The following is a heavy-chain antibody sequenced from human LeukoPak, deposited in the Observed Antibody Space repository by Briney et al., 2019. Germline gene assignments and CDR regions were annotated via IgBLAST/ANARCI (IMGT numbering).Heavy chain of an antibody. CDR3: ARADDLCMNGVCGWGMDV. D-gene: IGHD2-8*01. CDR1: RDIFINYV. Sequence: SVKVSCKASRDIFINYVIHWVRQAPGLGFEWMGRIIPGAGTTNSAQKFQGRVLITADRSTTTVKMELSGLTSDDTAVYYCARADDLCMNGVCGWGMDVWGQGTTVTVS. CDR2: IIPGAGTT. V-gene: IGHV1-69*04. J-gene: IGHJ6*02.